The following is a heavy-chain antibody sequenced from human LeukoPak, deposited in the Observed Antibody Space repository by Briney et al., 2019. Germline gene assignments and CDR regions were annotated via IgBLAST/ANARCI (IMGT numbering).Heavy chain of an antibody. CDR3: ARARTVLDY. V-gene: IGHV4-31*11. CDR2: IYYSGST. CDR1: GGSISSGGYC. J-gene: IGHJ4*02. Sequence: SRTLSLTCAVSGGSISSGGYCWSWLRQQQGKGLEWIGHIYYSGSTDYNPSLKSRVTISVDTFKNQFSLKLSSVTAADSAVYYCARARTVLDYWGQGTLVTVSS. D-gene: IGHD1-1*01.